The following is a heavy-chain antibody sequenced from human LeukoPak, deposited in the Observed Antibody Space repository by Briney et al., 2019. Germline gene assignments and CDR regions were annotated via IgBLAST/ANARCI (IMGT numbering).Heavy chain of an antibody. CDR3: ARGIRFLEPVGAFDI. V-gene: IGHV1-2*02. J-gene: IGHJ3*02. CDR1: GYTFTGYY. D-gene: IGHD3-3*01. Sequence: GASVKVSCKASGYTFTGYYMHWVRQAPGQGLEWMGWINPNSGGTNYAQKFQGRVTMTRDTSISTAYMELSRLRSDDTAVYYCARGIRFLEPVGAFDIWGQGTMVTVSS. CDR2: INPNSGGT.